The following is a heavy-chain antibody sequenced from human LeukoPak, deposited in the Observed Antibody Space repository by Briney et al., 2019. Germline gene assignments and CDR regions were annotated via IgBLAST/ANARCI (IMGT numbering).Heavy chain of an antibody. CDR1: GFSFGDYA. J-gene: IGHJ4*02. CDR2: IRSKTYGGTT. V-gene: IGHV3-49*04. Sequence: GGSLRLSCRTAGFSFGDYAVSWVRQAPGKGLEWVGFIRSKTYGGTTEYDASVKDRFTISRDDSKSIAYLQINSLKPEDTGVYYCTKVEWELPRNWGQGTLVTVST. CDR3: TKVEWELPRN. D-gene: IGHD1-26*01.